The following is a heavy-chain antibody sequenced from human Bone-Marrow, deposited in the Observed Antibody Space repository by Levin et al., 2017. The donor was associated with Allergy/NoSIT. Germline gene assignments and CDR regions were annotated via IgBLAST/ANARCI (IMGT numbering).Heavy chain of an antibody. CDR1: GFSLSNEGVG. CDR2: IYWDDEK. V-gene: IGHV2-5*02. Sequence: SGPTLVKPTETLTLTCTFSGFSLSNEGVGVGWIRQPPGKALEWLTLIYWDDEKRYSPSLKSRLSITKDTSKNQVVLTMTNMGPADTATYFCARAKGGPYSALTGYFPLYFFDYWGQGILVTVSP. J-gene: IGHJ4*01. CDR3: ARAKGGPYSALTGYFPLYFFDY. D-gene: IGHD1-14*01.